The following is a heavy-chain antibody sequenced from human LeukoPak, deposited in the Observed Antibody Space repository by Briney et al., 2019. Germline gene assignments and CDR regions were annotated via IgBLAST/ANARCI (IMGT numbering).Heavy chain of an antibody. J-gene: IGHJ4*02. Sequence: PGGSLRLSCAAAGLTFSNYGMHWVRQAPGKGLEWVAVISYDGSNKYYADSVKGRFTISRDNSKNTLYLQMNSLRAEDTAVYYCAKDTMIVVSEYYFDYWGQGTLVTVSS. CDR2: ISYDGSNK. V-gene: IGHV3-30*18. CDR1: GLTFSNYG. D-gene: IGHD3-22*01. CDR3: AKDTMIVVSEYYFDY.